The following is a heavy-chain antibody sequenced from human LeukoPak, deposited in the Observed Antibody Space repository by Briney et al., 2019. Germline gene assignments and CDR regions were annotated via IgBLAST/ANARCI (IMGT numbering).Heavy chain of an antibody. V-gene: IGHV3-23*01. CDR1: GFSFSTYA. Sequence: GGSLRLSCAASGFSFSTYAMSWVRQAPGKGLEWVSGISGNGYSTYYADSVKGRSTISRDNSKNTLFLQMNSLRAEDTAVYFCAKFSSDVGYDFWSVRYFDSWSQGALVTVSS. D-gene: IGHD3-3*01. CDR2: ISGNGYST. CDR3: AKFSSDVGYDFWSVRYFDS. J-gene: IGHJ4*02.